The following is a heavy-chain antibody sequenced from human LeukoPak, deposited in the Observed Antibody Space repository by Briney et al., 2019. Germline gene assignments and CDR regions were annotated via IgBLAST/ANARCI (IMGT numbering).Heavy chain of an antibody. J-gene: IGHJ4*02. CDR3: ASVARCSSTSCYRFDY. CDR1: GYTFTIYY. D-gene: IGHD2-2*02. V-gene: IGHV1-46*01. CDR2: ISASGGSR. Sequence: ASVNVSFKASGYTFTIYYMHWVRQARGQGLEGMGIISASGGSRSYAKKSQGRVTMTRDMCTSTVYMELSSLRSEDTAVYYCASVARCSSTSCYRFDYWGQGTLVTVSS.